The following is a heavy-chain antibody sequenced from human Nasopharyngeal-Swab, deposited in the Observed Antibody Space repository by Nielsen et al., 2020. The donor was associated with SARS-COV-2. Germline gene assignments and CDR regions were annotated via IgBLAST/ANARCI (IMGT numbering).Heavy chain of an antibody. CDR3: AKDIGYCGDSRDYVDP. D-gene: IGHD2-15*01. V-gene: IGHV3-23*03. CDR2: IYSGGSTT. Sequence: GESLKISCAASGFSFNNYAMSWIRQAPGRGLEWVSLIYSGGSTTFYADSVKGRFTISRDNSKNTLYLQMNSLRAEDTAIYYCAKDIGYCGDSRDYVDPWGQGTLVTVSS. CDR1: GFSFNNYA. J-gene: IGHJ5*02.